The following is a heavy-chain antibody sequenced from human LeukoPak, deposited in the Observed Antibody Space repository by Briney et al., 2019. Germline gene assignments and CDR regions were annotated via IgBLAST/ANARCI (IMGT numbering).Heavy chain of an antibody. D-gene: IGHD2-2*01. CDR2: IYYSGTT. CDR3: ARRVGVLGRYCSSTSCYAKSTANWFDP. CDR1: GGSMNKYY. V-gene: IGHV4-59*12. Sequence: SETLSLTCTVSGGSMNKYYWNWIRQPPGKGLEWIGYIYYSGTTNYNPSLNSRVTISVDTSKNQFSLKLSSVTAADTAVYYCARRVGVLGRYCSSTSCYAKSTANWFDPWGQGTLVTVSS. J-gene: IGHJ5*02.